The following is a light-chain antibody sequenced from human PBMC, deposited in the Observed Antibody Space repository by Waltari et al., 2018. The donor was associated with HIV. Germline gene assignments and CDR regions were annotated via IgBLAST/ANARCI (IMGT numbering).Light chain of an antibody. Sequence: SYELTQPPSVSVSPGPTATITCSGDALPTQFASWYQQKAGQAPLMVIYKDNKRPSGSPDRCSGSMSGATVMLIISGVLPEDEAVYYCESADDSGDHWVFGGGTKLSVL. J-gene: IGLJ3*02. V-gene: IGLV3-25*03. CDR2: KDN. CDR1: ALPTQF. CDR3: ESADDSGDHWV.